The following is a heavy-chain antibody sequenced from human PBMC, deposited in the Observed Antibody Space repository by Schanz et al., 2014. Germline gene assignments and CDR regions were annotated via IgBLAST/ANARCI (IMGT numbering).Heavy chain of an antibody. CDR3: ARDTTWRLDL. D-gene: IGHD1-1*01. CDR2: VFPNGIT. J-gene: IGHJ2*01. CDR1: GGSIRSGTYY. V-gene: IGHV4-61*02. Sequence: QVQLQESGPGLVKPSQTLSLTCTVSGGSIRSGTYYWSWIRQPAGKALEWVGRVFPNGITNYNPSLKSRVPIPLDPPKNQFSLPLTSLTAADTAVYYCARDTTWRLDLWGRGTLVTVSS.